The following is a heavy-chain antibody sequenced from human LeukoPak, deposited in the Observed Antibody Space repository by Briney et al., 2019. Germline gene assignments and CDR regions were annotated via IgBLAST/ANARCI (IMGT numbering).Heavy chain of an antibody. CDR1: GFCFRNYG. J-gene: IGHJ4*02. CDR2: IRSDSSYK. D-gene: IGHD3-10*01. V-gene: IGHV3-30*02. CDR3: ARDRGVSGNYYDY. Sequence: GGSLRLSCVASGFCFRNYGMHWVRQAPGKGLEWVTFIRSDSSYKYYADSVKGRFTTSRDNSKSTLDLQMNSLRPEDTALYYCARDRGVSGNYYDYWGQGTLVTVSS.